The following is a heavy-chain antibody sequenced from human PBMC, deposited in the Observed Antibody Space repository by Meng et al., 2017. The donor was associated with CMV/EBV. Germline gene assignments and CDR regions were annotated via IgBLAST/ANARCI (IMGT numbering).Heavy chain of an antibody. CDR2: IKQDGSEK. CDR3: ARDKDGDGYNIGNGMDV. CDR1: GFTFSSYW. D-gene: IGHD5-24*01. J-gene: IGHJ6*02. Sequence: SCAASGFTFSSYWMSWVRQAPGKGLEWVANIKQDGSEKYYVDSVKGRFTISRDNAKNSLYLQMNSLRAEDTAVYYCARDKDGDGYNIGNGMDVWGQGTTVTVSS. V-gene: IGHV3-7*01.